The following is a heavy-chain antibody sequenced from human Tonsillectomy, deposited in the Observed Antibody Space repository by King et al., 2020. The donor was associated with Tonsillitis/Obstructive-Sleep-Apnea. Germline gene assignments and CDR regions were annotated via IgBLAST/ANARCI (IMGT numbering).Heavy chain of an antibody. CDR2: INHRGST. J-gene: IGHJ5*02. CDR3: ARMEISLYGSSSRDWFDP. Sequence: VQLQQWGAGLLKPSETLSLTCAVYGGSFSDYYWSWIRQPPGKGLEWIGEINHRGSTNYNPSLKSQVTMSVDTSKNQFSLTLSSVTAADTAVYYCARMEISLYGSSSRDWFDPWGQGTLVTVSS. D-gene: IGHD6-6*01. V-gene: IGHV4-34*01. CDR1: GGSFSDYY.